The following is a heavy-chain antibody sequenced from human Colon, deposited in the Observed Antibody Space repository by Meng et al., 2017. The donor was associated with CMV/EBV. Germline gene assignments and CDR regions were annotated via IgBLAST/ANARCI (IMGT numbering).Heavy chain of an antibody. CDR1: GFTFSSYA. J-gene: IGHJ4*02. Sequence: GESLKISCAASGFTFSSYAMGWVRQAPGKGLEWVSDISGSGGSTFYADSVKGRFTISRDNSKNTLYLQMNSLRAEDTAVYYCAKDLWTTGTYFDYWGQGTLVTVSS. CDR2: ISGSGGST. CDR3: AKDLWTTGTYFDY. V-gene: IGHV3-23*01. D-gene: IGHD1-1*01.